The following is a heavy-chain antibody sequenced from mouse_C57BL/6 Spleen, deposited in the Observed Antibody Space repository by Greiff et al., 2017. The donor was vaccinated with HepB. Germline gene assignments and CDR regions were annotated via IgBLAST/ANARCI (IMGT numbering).Heavy chain of an antibody. V-gene: IGHV5-4*01. J-gene: IGHJ2*01. D-gene: IGHD4-1*01. Sequence: EVQVVESGGGLVKPGGSLKLSCAASGFTFSSYAMSWVRQTPEKRLEWVATISDGGSYTYYPDNVKGRFTISRDNAKNNLYLQMSHLKSEDTAMYYCARDRNWGLFDYWGQGTTLTVSS. CDR1: GFTFSSYA. CDR2: ISDGGSYT. CDR3: ARDRNWGLFDY.